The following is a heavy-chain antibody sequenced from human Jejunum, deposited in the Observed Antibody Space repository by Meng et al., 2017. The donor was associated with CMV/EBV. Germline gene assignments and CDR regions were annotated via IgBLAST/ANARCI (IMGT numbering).Heavy chain of an antibody. CDR3: ARGAKGYGSGPLDY. Sequence: TFIDYYMHWVRQAPGQGLEWMGWINSVSGDTRSAQKFEGRVTMSRDTSISTSYMEVNSLKSDDTAIYYCARGAKGYGSGPLDYWGQGTPVTVSS. V-gene: IGHV1-2*02. D-gene: IGHD3-10*01. CDR1: TFIDYY. CDR2: INSVSGDT. J-gene: IGHJ4*02.